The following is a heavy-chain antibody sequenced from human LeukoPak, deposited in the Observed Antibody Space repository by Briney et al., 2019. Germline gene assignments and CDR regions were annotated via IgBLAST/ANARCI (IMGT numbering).Heavy chain of an antibody. CDR1: RFTFSIYS. CDR2: ISSSSSSI. V-gene: IGHV3-21*01. Sequence: GGSLRLSCVASRFTFSIYSMNWVRQAPGKGLEWVSSISSSSSSIYYADSVKGRFTISRDNAKNSLYLQMNSLRAEDTAVYYCARAGGGVSYYYYMDVWGKGTTVTVSS. D-gene: IGHD1-14*01. J-gene: IGHJ6*03. CDR3: ARAGGGVSYYYYMDV.